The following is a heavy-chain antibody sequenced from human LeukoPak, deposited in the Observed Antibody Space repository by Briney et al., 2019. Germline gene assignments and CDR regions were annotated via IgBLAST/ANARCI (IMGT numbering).Heavy chain of an antibody. V-gene: IGHV3-21*01. CDR1: GFDFSTYS. CDR2: ISGSSSYK. Sequence: GGSLRLSCEVSGFDFSTYSMDWVRQAPGKGLEWVSSISGSSSYKFYADSVKGRFTISRDNAKNSLYLQMNSLRAEDTAVYYCARVNPQRPDCSSTSCYLDAFDIWGQGTVVTVSS. J-gene: IGHJ3*02. D-gene: IGHD2-2*01. CDR3: ARVNPQRPDCSSTSCYLDAFDI.